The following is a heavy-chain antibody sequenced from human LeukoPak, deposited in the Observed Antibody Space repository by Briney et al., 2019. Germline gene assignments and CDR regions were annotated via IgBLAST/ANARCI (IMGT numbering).Heavy chain of an antibody. V-gene: IGHV3-48*03. D-gene: IGHD3-16*01. J-gene: IGHJ4*02. Sequence: SGGSLRLSCAASGFTFSSYEMNWVRQAPGKGLEWVSYISSSGSTIYYADSVKGRFTISRDNAKNSLYLQMNSLRAEDTAVYYCASLIPGSTATAYTANDYWGQGTLVTVSS. CDR1: GFTFSSYE. CDR2: ISSSGSTI. CDR3: ASLIPGSTATAYTANDY.